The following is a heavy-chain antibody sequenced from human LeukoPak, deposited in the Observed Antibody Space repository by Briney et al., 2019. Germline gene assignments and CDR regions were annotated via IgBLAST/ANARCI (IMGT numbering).Heavy chain of an antibody. D-gene: IGHD3-10*01. CDR2: ISSSGSTI. Sequence: PGGSLRLSCAASGFTFSSYGMHWVRQAPGKGLEWVSYISSSGSTIYYADSVKGRFTISRDNAKNSLYLQMNSLRAEDTAVYYCARDRPYYYGSGSYYNGTPRDYYYGMDVWGQGTTVAVSS. V-gene: IGHV3-48*04. J-gene: IGHJ6*01. CDR3: ARDRPYYYGSGSYYNGTPRDYYYGMDV. CDR1: GFTFSSYG.